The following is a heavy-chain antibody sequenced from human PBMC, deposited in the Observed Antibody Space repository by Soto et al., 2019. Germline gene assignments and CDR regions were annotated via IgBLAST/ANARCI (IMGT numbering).Heavy chain of an antibody. V-gene: IGHV3-33*01. J-gene: IGHJ3*01. CDR2: IWDDGIKK. CDR1: GSTFSHYA. CDR3: VRGGSVAGAYDF. Sequence: QVQLVESGGGVVQPGRSLRLSCAASGSTFSHYAFHWIRQAPGKGLEWVAVIWDDGIKKFYPDSVRGRFTISRDDSENTLFLQMDSLTAEDTGIYYCVRGGSVAGAYDFWGQGTTVTVSS. D-gene: IGHD3-16*01.